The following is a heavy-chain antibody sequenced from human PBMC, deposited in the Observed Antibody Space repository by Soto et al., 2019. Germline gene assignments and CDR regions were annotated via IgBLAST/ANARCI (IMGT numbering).Heavy chain of an antibody. V-gene: IGHV4-34*01. CDR3: SRGNDAYKGGRT. Sequence: SVTLSITCAMNNMSVDDPYDTWTGQSPGKWLELIGEIHPSGSTYYNPFLKTRVTLSQDTSKKQFSLNLISVTAADTGEYYCSRGNDAYKGGRTWGQG. D-gene: IGHD1-1*01. J-gene: IGHJ5*02. CDR1: NMSVDDPY. CDR2: IHPSGST.